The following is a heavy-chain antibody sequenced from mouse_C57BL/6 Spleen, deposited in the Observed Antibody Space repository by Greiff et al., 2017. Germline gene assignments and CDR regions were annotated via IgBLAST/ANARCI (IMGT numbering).Heavy chain of an antibody. CDR1: GFTFTDYY. Sequence: EVQRVESGGGLVQPGGSLSLSCAASGFTFTDYYMSWVRQPPGKALEWLGFIRNKANGYTTEYSASVKGRFTISRDNSQSILYLRMNALSAEDSATYYCARSLYDYQDYWGQGTTLTVSS. CDR2: IRNKANGYTT. CDR3: ARSLYDYQDY. J-gene: IGHJ2*01. V-gene: IGHV7-3*01. D-gene: IGHD2-4*01.